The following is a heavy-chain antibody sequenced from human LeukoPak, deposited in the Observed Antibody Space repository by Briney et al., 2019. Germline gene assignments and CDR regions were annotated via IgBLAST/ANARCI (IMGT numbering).Heavy chain of an antibody. CDR3: VRLVSFGIAGGWLDH. D-gene: IGHD2-8*01. V-gene: IGHV3-33*01. Sequence: GGSLRLSCASSGFTFGRNGMHWVRQAPGKGLEWVALVWFDGSREYYADSVKGRLTISRDNSMNMLYLQMNSLRDEDSAVYYCVRLVSFGIAGGWLDHWGQGTPVTVSS. CDR2: VWFDGSRE. CDR1: GFTFGRNG. J-gene: IGHJ5*02.